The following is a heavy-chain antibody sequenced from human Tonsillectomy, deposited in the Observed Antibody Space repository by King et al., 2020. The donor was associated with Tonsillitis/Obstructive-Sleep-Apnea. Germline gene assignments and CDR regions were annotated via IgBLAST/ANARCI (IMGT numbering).Heavy chain of an antibody. J-gene: IGHJ4*02. CDR3: ARGLPIVVLPADIKGCLDY. Sequence: VQLVESGGGVVQPGRSLRLSCAASGFTFSYYAMHWVRQAPGKGLEWVAVISYDGRNKYYADSVKGRFTISRDNSKNTLYLQMNSLRTEDTAVCYCARGLPIVVLPADIKGCLDYWGQGPLVTVSS. V-gene: IGHV3-30*04. CDR2: ISYDGRNK. CDR1: GFTFSYYA. D-gene: IGHD2-2*02.